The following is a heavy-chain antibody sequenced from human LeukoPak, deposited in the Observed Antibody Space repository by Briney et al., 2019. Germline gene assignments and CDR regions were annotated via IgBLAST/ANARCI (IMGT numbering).Heavy chain of an antibody. Sequence: ASVTLSCKPSAGTFSSYAISWVRQAPGQGLEWMGGIIPIFGTANYAQKFQGRVTITADKSTSTAYMELSSLRSEDTAVYYCARPNSYDILTGYWTENWFDPWGQGTLVTVSS. D-gene: IGHD3-9*01. V-gene: IGHV1-69*06. CDR3: ARPNSYDILTGYWTENWFDP. CDR2: IIPIFGTA. CDR1: AGTFSSYA. J-gene: IGHJ5*02.